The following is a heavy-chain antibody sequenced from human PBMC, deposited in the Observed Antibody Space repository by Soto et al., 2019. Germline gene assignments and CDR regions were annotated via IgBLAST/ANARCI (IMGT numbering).Heavy chain of an antibody. J-gene: IGHJ4*02. CDR2: TYYRSGWFY. Sequence: QEELQQSGPGRVRPSQTPSPTCALSGAGVSNNRDVWTGIRQPPSRGLGWLGRTYYRSGWFYHYAESLEGRITINVDTSKNHFSLQLISATPADTAVYYCARDPPYSASILDYWGQGSLVTVSS. CDR1: GAGVSNNRDV. V-gene: IGHV6-1*01. CDR3: ARDPPYSASILDY. D-gene: IGHD4-4*01.